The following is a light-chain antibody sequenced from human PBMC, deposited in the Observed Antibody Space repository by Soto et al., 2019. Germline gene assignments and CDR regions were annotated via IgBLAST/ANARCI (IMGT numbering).Light chain of an antibody. V-gene: IGLV2-8*01. J-gene: IGLJ3*02. Sequence: QSALTQPPSASGSPGPSVTISCTGTTSDVGGYNYVSWYQQHPGKAPKLMIYEVSKRPSGVPDRFSGSKSGNTASLTVSGFQAEDEADYYCSSYAGGTLWVFGGGTTVTVL. CDR2: EVS. CDR3: SSYAGGTLWV. CDR1: TSDVGGYNY.